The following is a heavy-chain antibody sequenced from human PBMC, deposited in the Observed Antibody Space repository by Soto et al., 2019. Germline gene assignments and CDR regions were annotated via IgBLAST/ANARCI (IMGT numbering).Heavy chain of an antibody. CDR2: IYYSGST. D-gene: IGHD6-19*01. Sequence: PSETLSLTCTVSGGSISGSSYYWGWIRQPPGKGLEWIGSIYYSGSTYYNPSLKSRVTISVDTSKNQFSLKLSSVTAADTAVYYCAREQWLPREWYFDYWGQGTLVTVSS. J-gene: IGHJ4*02. CDR1: GGSISGSSYY. CDR3: AREQWLPREWYFDY. V-gene: IGHV4-39*01.